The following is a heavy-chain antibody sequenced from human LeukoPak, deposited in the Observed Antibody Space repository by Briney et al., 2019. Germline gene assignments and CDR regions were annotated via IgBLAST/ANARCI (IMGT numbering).Heavy chain of an antibody. V-gene: IGHV1-2*02. J-gene: IGHJ6*03. D-gene: IGHD3-10*01. Sequence: GASVKVSCKASGYTFTGYYMHWVRQAPGQGLEWMGWINPNSGGTNYAQKFQGRVTMTRDTSISTAYMELSRLRSEDTAVYYCARDYEDYYGSGFDYYYMDVWGKGTTVTVSS. CDR2: INPNSGGT. CDR1: GYTFTGYY. CDR3: ARDYEDYYGSGFDYYYMDV.